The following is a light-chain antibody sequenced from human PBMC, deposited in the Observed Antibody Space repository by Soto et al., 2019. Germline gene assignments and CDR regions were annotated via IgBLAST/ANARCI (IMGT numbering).Light chain of an antibody. Sequence: VLTQPPSASGTPGQRVTISCSGSSSNIGSNTVNWYQQLPGTAPKHLIFSNNQRPSGVPDRFSGSKSGTSASLAISGLQPEDEADYYCAAWDDSLSWVFGGGTKLTVL. CDR3: AAWDDSLSWV. V-gene: IGLV1-44*01. CDR2: SNN. CDR1: SSNIGSNT. J-gene: IGLJ3*02.